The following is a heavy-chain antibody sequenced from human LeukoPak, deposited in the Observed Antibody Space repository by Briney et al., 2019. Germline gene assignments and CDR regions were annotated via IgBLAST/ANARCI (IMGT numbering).Heavy chain of an antibody. V-gene: IGHV4-30-4*01. D-gene: IGHD4-23*01. J-gene: IGHJ4*02. Sequence: PSETLSLTCTVSGGSISSGDSYWSWIRQPPGKGLEWIGYIYYSGSTYYNPSLKSRVTISVDTSKNQFSLKLSSVTAADTAVYYCARQPTVVTPVDYWGQGTLVTVSS. CDR2: IYYSGST. CDR3: ARQPTVVTPVDY. CDR1: GGSISSGDSY.